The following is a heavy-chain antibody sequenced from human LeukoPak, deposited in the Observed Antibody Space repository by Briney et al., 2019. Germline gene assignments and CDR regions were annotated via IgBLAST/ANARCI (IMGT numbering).Heavy chain of an antibody. CDR1: GFAFSSFG. V-gene: IGHV3-30*02. CDR3: AKVGMVRGNY. J-gene: IGHJ4*02. D-gene: IGHD3-10*01. Sequence: GGSLRLSCAASGFAFSSFGMHWVRQSPGRGLEWVTFIRYDGSNTDYADSVKDRFTISRDNSKNTLYLQMNSLRAEDTAVYYCAKVGMVRGNYWGQGTLVTVSS. CDR2: IRYDGSNT.